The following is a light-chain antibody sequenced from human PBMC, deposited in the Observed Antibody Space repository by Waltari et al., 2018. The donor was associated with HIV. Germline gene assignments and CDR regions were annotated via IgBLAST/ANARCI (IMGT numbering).Light chain of an antibody. CDR1: QSINNW. V-gene: IGKV1-5*03. Sequence: DIQMTQSPSTLSASVGDRVTITCRASQSINNWLAWYQQKPGKAPKVLIYKASSLESGVPSRFSGSGSGTEFTLTISSLQPDDFATYYCQQYYNYMWTFGQGTRVEIK. CDR3: QQYYNYMWT. J-gene: IGKJ1*01. CDR2: KAS.